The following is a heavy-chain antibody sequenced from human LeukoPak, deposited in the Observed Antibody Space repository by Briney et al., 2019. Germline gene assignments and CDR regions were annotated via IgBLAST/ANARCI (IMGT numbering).Heavy chain of an antibody. CDR3: ARVPLRVVVADKYGMDV. CDR1: GYTFTGYY. D-gene: IGHD2-15*01. J-gene: IGHJ6*02. Sequence: ASVKVSCKSSGYTFTGYYMHWVRQAPGQGLEWMGWINPNSGGTNYAQKLQGRVTMTRDTSISTAYMELSRLRSDDTAVYYCARVPLRVVVADKYGMDVWGQGTTVTVSS. V-gene: IGHV1-2*02. CDR2: INPNSGGT.